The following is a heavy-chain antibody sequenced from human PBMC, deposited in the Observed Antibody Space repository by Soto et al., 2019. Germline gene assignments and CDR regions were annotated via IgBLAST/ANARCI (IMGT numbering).Heavy chain of an antibody. CDR2: IYSGGST. J-gene: IGHJ6*02. CDR3: STSSRNEYHFAMDA. D-gene: IGHD6-6*01. CDR1: GLSVSSSD. V-gene: IGHV3-53*02. Sequence: EVHLVETGGGLIQPGGSLRLSCAASGLSVSSSDMSWVRQASGKGLEWASVIYSGGSTHDADSVKGRFTISRDNSKNTVHLQMNSLRVDATAVYFCSTSSRNEYHFAMDAWGQGTTVIVSS.